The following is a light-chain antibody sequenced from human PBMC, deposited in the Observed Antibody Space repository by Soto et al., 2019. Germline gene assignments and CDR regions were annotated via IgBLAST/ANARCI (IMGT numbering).Light chain of an antibody. CDR3: SSYSTSSTTFV. J-gene: IGLJ1*01. Sequence: QSVLTQPASVSGSPGQSITISCTGTSSDVGAYKYVSWYQQHPGKAPKVMIYEVSNRPSGVSNRSSGSKSGNTASLTISGLQAEDEADHFCSSYSTSSTTFVFGNGTKVTV. V-gene: IGLV2-14*01. CDR1: SSDVGAYKY. CDR2: EVS.